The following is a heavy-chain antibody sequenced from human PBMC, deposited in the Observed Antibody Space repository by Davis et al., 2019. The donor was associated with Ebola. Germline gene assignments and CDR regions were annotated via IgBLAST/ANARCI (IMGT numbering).Heavy chain of an antibody. D-gene: IGHD2-2*01. CDR2: LSDTAGNT. J-gene: IGHJ6*03. Sequence: PGGSLRLSCAASGFTFSNYAMSWVRQAPGKGLEWVSALSDTAGNTYYADSVKGRFSISRDKSENTLYLHMDSLRAEDTAIYYCARVSIPGGYQYMDVWGKGTTVTVSS. V-gene: IGHV3-23*01. CDR1: GFTFSNYA. CDR3: ARVSIPGGYQYMDV.